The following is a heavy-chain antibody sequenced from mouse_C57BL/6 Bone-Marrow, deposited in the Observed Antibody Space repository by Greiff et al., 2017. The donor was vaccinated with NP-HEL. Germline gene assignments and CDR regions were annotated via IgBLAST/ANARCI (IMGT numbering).Heavy chain of an antibody. V-gene: IGHV14-4*01. CDR3: SLVSGSSSYSMDY. CDR2: IDPGNGDT. CDR1: GFNIKDDY. D-gene: IGHD1-1*01. J-gene: IGHJ4*01. Sequence: VQLKESGAELVRPGASVKLSCTASGFNIKDDYMHWVKQRPEQGLEWIGWIDPGNGDTEYASKFQGQATITADTSSNTAYLQLSSLTSEDTAVYYCSLVSGSSSYSMDYWGQGPSVTVSS.